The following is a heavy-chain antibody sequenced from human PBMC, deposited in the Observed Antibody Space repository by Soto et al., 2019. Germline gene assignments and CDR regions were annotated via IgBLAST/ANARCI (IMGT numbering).Heavy chain of an antibody. CDR1: GGSISSGDYY. D-gene: IGHD3-16*01. J-gene: IGHJ4*02. CDR3: ARGQIVMLN. Sequence: SETLSLTCTVSGGSISSGDYYWNWIRQPPGKGLEWIGFIYNSGSTWYNPSLQSRVNISIDKSANHFSLTLKSVTAADTAVYYCARGQIVMLNWGQGTLVPVSS. CDR2: IYNSGST. V-gene: IGHV4-30-4*01.